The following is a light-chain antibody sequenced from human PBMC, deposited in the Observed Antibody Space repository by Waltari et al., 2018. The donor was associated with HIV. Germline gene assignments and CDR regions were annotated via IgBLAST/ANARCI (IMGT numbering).Light chain of an antibody. CDR3: SSYTNRDTVV. Sequence: QSALSQPASVSGSFGQSITISCTGTSSDVGGYQYVSWYQQQPGKAPKLLISEVSNRPSGVSSRVAGAKSGNTASLTIFWLQAEDEADYYCSSYTNRDTVVFGGGTKLTVV. CDR2: EVS. J-gene: IGLJ2*01. CDR1: SSDVGGYQY. V-gene: IGLV2-14*03.